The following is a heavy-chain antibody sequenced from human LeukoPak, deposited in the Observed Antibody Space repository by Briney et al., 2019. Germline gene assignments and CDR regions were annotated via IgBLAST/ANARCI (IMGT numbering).Heavy chain of an antibody. D-gene: IGHD6-6*01. CDR2: ISTYKGNT. V-gene: IGHV1-18*01. CDR1: GYTFTSYS. Sequence: GASVKVSCKASGYTFTSYSINWVRQAPGQGLEWMGWISTYKGNTNYAQKLQGRVTMTTDTSTSTAYMELTSLRSDDTAVYYCAKDRWRDGSSSFDNWGQGTLVTVSS. CDR3: AKDRWRDGSSSFDN. J-gene: IGHJ4*02.